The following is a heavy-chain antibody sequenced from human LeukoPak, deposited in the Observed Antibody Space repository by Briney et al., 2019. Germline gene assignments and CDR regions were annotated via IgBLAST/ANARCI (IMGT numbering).Heavy chain of an antibody. CDR3: ARAVNYYGSGIPDPYYMDV. J-gene: IGHJ6*03. CDR1: GGSISSSSYY. V-gene: IGHV4-39*01. D-gene: IGHD3-10*01. CDR2: IYYSGST. Sequence: SETLSLTCTVSGGSISSSSYYWGWIRQPPGKGLEWIGSIYYSGSTYYNPSLKSRVTISVDTSKNQFSLKLSSVTAADTAVYYCARAVNYYGSGIPDPYYMDVWGKGTTVTISS.